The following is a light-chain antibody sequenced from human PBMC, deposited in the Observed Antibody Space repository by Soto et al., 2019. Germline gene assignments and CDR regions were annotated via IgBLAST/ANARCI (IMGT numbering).Light chain of an antibody. J-gene: IGLJ2*01. V-gene: IGLV1-51*01. Sequence: QSVLTQPPSVSAAPGQKVNISCSGSSSNIGNNYVSWYQQLPGTAPKLLIYDNNKRPSGIADRFSGSKSGTSATLGITGLQTGDEADYYCGTWDSSLSAVVFGGGTKLTVL. CDR3: GTWDSSLSAVV. CDR2: DNN. CDR1: SSNIGNNY.